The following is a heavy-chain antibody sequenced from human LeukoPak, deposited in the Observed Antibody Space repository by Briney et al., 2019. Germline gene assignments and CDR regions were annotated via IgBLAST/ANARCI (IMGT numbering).Heavy chain of an antibody. Sequence: ASVKVSCKASGYTFPSYYMHWVRQAPGQGLEWMGVINPSGGNTNSAQKFQGRVTMTRDTSTRTVYMELRSLRSDDTAVYYCARDNGRFGELLFPFDYWGQGTLVTVS. CDR2: INPSGGNT. CDR1: GYTFPSYY. D-gene: IGHD3-10*01. J-gene: IGHJ4*02. V-gene: IGHV1-46*01. CDR3: ARDNGRFGELLFPFDY.